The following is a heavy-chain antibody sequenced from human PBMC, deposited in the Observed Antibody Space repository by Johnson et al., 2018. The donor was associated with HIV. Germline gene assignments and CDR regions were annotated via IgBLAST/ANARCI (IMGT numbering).Heavy chain of an antibody. CDR3: ARDGRDLVTRGSFDV. CDR1: GFGFSRYV. Sequence: QMLLVESGGGVVQPGGSLRLSCAASGFGFSRYVMHWVRQAPGKGLEWVSVLFTAGDVYYSASVKCRFTLSRDNSKNILYLQMNSLRPEDTAVYYCARDGRDLVTRGSFDVWGQGTVVTVSS. CDR2: LFTAGDV. V-gene: IGHV3-NL1*01. D-gene: IGHD3-9*01. J-gene: IGHJ3*01.